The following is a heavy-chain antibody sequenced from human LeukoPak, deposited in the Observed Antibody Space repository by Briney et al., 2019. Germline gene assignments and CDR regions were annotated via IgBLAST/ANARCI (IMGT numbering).Heavy chain of an antibody. CDR2: MNPNSGNT. V-gene: IGHV1-8*03. D-gene: IGHD1-1*01. CDR1: GYTFTSYD. CDR3: ARGSGGRPYYYYYMDV. J-gene: IGHJ6*03. Sequence: ASVKVSCKASGYTFTSYDINWVRQATGQGLEWMGWMNPNSGNTGYAQKFQGRVTITRNTSISTAYMELSSLRSEDTAVYYCARGSGGRPYYYYYMDVWGKGTTVTVSS.